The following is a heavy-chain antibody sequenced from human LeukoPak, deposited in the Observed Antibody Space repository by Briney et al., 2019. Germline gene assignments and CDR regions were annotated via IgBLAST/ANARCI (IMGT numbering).Heavy chain of an antibody. Sequence: SETLSLTCTVSGGSISSGGYYWSWIRQPPGKGLEWIGYIYHSGSTYYNPSLKSRVTISVDRSKNQFSLKLSSVTAADTAVYYCAREPLSSNYYYDSSGYDDAFDIWGQGTMVTVSS. CDR2: IYHSGST. D-gene: IGHD3-22*01. CDR1: GGSISSGGYY. V-gene: IGHV4-30-2*01. CDR3: AREPLSSNYYYDSSGYDDAFDI. J-gene: IGHJ3*02.